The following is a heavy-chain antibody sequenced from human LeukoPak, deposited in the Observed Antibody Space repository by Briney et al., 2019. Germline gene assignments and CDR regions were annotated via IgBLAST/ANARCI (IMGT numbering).Heavy chain of an antibody. CDR1: GSTFSSYA. CDR3: AKWRLVPRDPFDY. J-gene: IGHJ4*02. CDR2: ISNSGGGT. Sequence: PGGSLRLSCAASGSTFSSYAMNWVRQAPGKGLEWVSGISNSGGGTYYADSVKGRFTISRDNSKNTLYLQMNSLRVEDTAVYYCAKWRLVPRDPFDYWGQGTLVTVSS. D-gene: IGHD6-19*01. V-gene: IGHV3-23*01.